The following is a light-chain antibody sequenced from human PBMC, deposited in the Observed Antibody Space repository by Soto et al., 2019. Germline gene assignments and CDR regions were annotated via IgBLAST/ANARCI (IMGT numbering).Light chain of an antibody. Sequence: QSALTQPASVSGSPGRSITISCTGTSSDVGGYNYVPWYQQHPGKAPELMIYDVSDRPSGVSNRFSGSKSGNTASLTLSGLQAEDEADYYCSSYTSSSIYVFGTGTKVTV. V-gene: IGLV2-14*01. J-gene: IGLJ1*01. CDR2: DVS. CDR3: SSYTSSSIYV. CDR1: SSDVGGYNY.